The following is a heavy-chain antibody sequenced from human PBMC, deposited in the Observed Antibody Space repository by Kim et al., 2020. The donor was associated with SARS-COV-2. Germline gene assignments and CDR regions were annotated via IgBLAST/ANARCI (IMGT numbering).Heavy chain of an antibody. CDR3: ARGGRITMVQGVIRGHYYYYYGMDV. CDR2: INPNSGGT. CDR1: GYTFTGYY. J-gene: IGHJ6*02. V-gene: IGHV1-2*05. Sequence: ASVKVSCKASGYTFTGYYMHWVRQAPGQGLEWMGRINPNSGGTNYAQKFQGRVTMTRDTSISTAYMELSRLRSDDTVVYYCARGGRITMVQGVIRGHYYYYYGMDVWGQGTTVTVSS. D-gene: IGHD3-10*01.